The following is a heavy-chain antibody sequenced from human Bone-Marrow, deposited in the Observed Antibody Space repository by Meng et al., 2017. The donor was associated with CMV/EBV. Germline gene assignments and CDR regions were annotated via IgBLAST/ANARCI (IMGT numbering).Heavy chain of an antibody. CDR3: ARGDSNNDWFDP. V-gene: IGHV1-8*03. J-gene: IGHJ5*02. CDR1: GYTFTSDD. D-gene: IGHD1/OR15-1a*01. Sequence: CNASGYTFTSDDINWVRQASGQGLEWMGWMNPNSGNTGYAQKFQGRVTITRNTCISTAYMELSSLRSKDTAVYYCARGDSNNDWFDPWGQGTLVTVSS. CDR2: MNPNSGNT.